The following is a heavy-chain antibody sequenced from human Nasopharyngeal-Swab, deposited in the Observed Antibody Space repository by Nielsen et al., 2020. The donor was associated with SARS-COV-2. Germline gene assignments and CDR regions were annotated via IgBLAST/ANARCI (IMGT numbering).Heavy chain of an antibody. D-gene: IGHD3-22*01. Sequence: GESLKISCAASGFTFSSYGMHWVRQAPGKGLEWVAVISYDGSNKYYADSVKGRFTISRDNSKNTLYLQMNSLRAEDTAVYYCASLSSGYYLGYWGQGTLVTVSS. CDR1: GFTFSSYG. CDR2: ISYDGSNK. CDR3: ASLSSGYYLGY. V-gene: IGHV3-30*03. J-gene: IGHJ4*02.